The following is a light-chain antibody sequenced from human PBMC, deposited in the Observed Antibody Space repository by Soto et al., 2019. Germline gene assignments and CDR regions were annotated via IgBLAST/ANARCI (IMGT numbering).Light chain of an antibody. CDR3: QQYNSSSLT. Sequence: DIQMIQSPSTLSASVGDRFTITCLAIQSISSWLAWYQQKPGKAPKLLIYDASSLESGVPSRFRGSGSGTEFTLTISSLQPDDFATYYCQQYNSSSLTFGGGTKVDIK. J-gene: IGKJ4*01. CDR2: DAS. V-gene: IGKV1-5*01. CDR1: QSISSW.